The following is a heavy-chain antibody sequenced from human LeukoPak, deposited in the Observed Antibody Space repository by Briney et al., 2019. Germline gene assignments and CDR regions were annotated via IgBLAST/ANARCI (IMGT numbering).Heavy chain of an antibody. CDR1: GYTFTNYG. Sequence: ASVKVSCKASGYTFTNYGISWVRQAPGQGLEWMGWISAYNGNTNYAQNFQGTVTMTTDTSTSTAYMELRSLRSDDTAVYYCARSLKPYCSSTSCYTPNWFDPWGQGTLVTVSS. J-gene: IGHJ5*02. V-gene: IGHV1-18*01. CDR3: ARSLKPYCSSTSCYTPNWFDP. D-gene: IGHD2-2*02. CDR2: ISAYNGNT.